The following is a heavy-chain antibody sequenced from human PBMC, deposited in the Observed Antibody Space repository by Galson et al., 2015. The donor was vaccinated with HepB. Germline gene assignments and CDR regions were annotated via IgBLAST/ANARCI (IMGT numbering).Heavy chain of an antibody. D-gene: IGHD3-3*01. CDR1: GFAFSHHA. CDR2: IRGSGDDT. CDR3: ARDRTYHDFWRGFDL. Sequence: SLRLSCAASGFAFSHHAMSWVRQAPGKGPEWVSSIRGSGDDTKYADSVKGRFTISRDNFETMVFLQMNSLRVEDTAVYYCARDRTYHDFWRGFDLWGQGTMIAVSS. V-gene: IGHV3-23*01. J-gene: IGHJ3*01.